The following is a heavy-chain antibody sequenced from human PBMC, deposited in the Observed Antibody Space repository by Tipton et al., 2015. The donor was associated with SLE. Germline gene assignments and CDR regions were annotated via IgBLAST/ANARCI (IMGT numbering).Heavy chain of an antibody. CDR2: IYYHGRT. CDR1: GGSIDTYF. J-gene: IGHJ5*02. D-gene: IGHD6-13*01. Sequence: TLSLTCTVSGGSIDTYFWGWIRQPPGKGLEWIGYIYYHGRTSYNPSLESRVTMSVDMSKNQFSLNLNSVTAADTAVYYCARSFSSSLYDNWFDPWGQGSLVTVSS. V-gene: IGHV4-59*08. CDR3: ARSFSSSLYDNWFDP.